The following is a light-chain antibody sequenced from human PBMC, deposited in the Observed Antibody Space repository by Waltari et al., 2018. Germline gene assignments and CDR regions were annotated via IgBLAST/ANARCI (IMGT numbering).Light chain of an antibody. J-gene: IGKJ4*01. CDR1: QVITNY. Sequence: CRASQVITNYFAWFKQNTGKAPKLLIYSVSTLQSGVPTRFSGSGYGTDFTLTISSLQPEDFSTYYCRQFDAYPLTFGGGTKVEIK. CDR3: RQFDAYPLT. CDR2: SVS. V-gene: IGKV1-9*01.